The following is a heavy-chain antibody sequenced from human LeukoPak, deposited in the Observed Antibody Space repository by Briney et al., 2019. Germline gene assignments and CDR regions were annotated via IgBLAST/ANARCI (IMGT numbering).Heavy chain of an antibody. V-gene: IGHV4-34*01. CDR1: GVSFSGYY. CDR3: ANGGQCSSTSCSLNWFDP. J-gene: IGHJ5*02. D-gene: IGHD2-2*01. CDR2: INHSGST. Sequence: SETLSLTCAVYGVSFSGYYWSWIRQPPGKGLEWIGEINHSGSTNYDPSLKSRVTISVDTSKNQFSLKLSSVTAADTAVYYCANGGQCSSTSCSLNWFDPWGQGTLVTVSS.